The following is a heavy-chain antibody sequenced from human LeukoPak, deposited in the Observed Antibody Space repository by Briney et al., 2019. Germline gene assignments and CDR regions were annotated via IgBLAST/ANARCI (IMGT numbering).Heavy chain of an antibody. Sequence: GGSLRLSCAASGFTFSSYDMHWVRHATGKGLEGVSAIGTAGDTYYPGSVKGRFTISRENAKNPLYLQMNSLRAGDTAVYYCARGPHGDRYYFDYWGQGTLVTVSS. V-gene: IGHV3-13*04. CDR2: IGTAGDT. J-gene: IGHJ4*02. CDR3: ARGPHGDRYYFDY. CDR1: GFTFSSYD. D-gene: IGHD7-27*01.